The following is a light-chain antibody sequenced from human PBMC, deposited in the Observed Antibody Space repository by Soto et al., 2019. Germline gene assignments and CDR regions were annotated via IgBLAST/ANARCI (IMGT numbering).Light chain of an antibody. Sequence: EIVMTQSPATLSVSPGERATLSCRRGQSVSSNLAWYQQKPGQAPRLLIYGASSRATGIPDRFSGSGSGTDFTLTISSLEPEDSAVYYCQQRSNWPSLTFGGGTKVDIK. CDR3: QQRSNWPSLT. CDR2: GAS. CDR1: QSVSSN. J-gene: IGKJ4*01. V-gene: IGKV3-11*01.